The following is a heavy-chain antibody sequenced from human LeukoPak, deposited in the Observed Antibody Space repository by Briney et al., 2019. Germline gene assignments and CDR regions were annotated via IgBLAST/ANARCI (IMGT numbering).Heavy chain of an antibody. D-gene: IGHD1-26*01. J-gene: IGHJ4*02. V-gene: IGHV3-7*01. CDR3: AHSGSYFDY. CDR2: IKEDGSGR. Sequence: SGGSLRLACAASGFTFSHYWMTWVRPAPGKGLEWVANIKEDGSGRNYLDSVKVRFTFSIDNAKNSVYLQMDSLIAGDTAVYHCAHSGSYFDYLGQRTLVTAAS. CDR1: GFTFSHYW.